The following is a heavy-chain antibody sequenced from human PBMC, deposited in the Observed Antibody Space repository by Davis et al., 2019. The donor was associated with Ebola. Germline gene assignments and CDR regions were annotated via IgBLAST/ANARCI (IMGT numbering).Heavy chain of an antibody. CDR1: GFTISDFY. J-gene: IGHJ4*02. CDR2: IGGSGSYT. V-gene: IGHV3-11*06. D-gene: IGHD5/OR15-5a*01. CDR3: ARQHDPSTPAPGF. Sequence: GESLKISCAASGFTISDFYMSWIRQAPGKGLEWISRIGGSGSYTNYADSVKGRFAIFRDNAKNTLYLQMNSLRAEDTAVYYCARQHDPSTPAPGFWGQGTLVTVSS.